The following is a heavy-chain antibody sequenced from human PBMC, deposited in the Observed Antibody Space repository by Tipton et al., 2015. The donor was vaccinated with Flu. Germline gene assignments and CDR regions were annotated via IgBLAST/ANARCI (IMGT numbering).Heavy chain of an antibody. CDR3: AREASDSSGYYVYYYYYGMDV. Sequence: QVQLVQSGAEVKKPGASVKVSCKASGYTFTSYGISWVRQAPGQGLEWMGWISAYNGNTNYAQKLQGRVTMTTDTSTSTAYMELRSLRSDDTAVYYCAREASDSSGYYVYYYYYGMDVWGQGPTVTVSS. D-gene: IGHD3-22*01. CDR1: GYTFTSYG. V-gene: IGHV1-18*01. CDR2: ISAYNGNT. J-gene: IGHJ6*02.